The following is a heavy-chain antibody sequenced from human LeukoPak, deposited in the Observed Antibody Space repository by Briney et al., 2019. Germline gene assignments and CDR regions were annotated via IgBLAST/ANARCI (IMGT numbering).Heavy chain of an antibody. CDR2: IIPIFGTA. V-gene: IGHV1-69*01. D-gene: IGHD2-15*01. Sequence: GSSVKVSCKASGGTFSSYAISWVRQAPGQGLEWMGGIIPIFGTANYAQKFQGRVTITADESTSTAYMELSSLRSEDTAVYYCARGEGGYCSGGSCYGVNPYRFDYWGQGTLVTVSS. CDR1: GGTFSSYA. CDR3: ARGEGGYCSGGSCYGVNPYRFDY. J-gene: IGHJ4*02.